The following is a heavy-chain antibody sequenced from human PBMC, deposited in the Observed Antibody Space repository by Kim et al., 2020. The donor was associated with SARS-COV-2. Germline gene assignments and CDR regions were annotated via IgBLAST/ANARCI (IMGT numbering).Heavy chain of an antibody. CDR3: AKDGSYGSGSYYNVRYFDL. D-gene: IGHD3-10*01. Sequence: GRFTISRDNAKNSLYLQMNSLRAEDTALYYCAKDGSYGSGSYYNVRYFDLWGRGTLVTVSS. J-gene: IGHJ2*01. V-gene: IGHV3-9*01.